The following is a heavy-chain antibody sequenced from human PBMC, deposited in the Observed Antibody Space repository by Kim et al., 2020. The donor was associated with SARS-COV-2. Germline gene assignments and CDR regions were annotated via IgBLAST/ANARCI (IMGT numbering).Heavy chain of an antibody. J-gene: IGHJ4*02. CDR2: IYYSGST. Sequence: SETLSLTCTVSGGSISSGGYYWSWIRQHPGKGLEWIGYIYYSGSTYYNPSLKSRVTISVDTSKNQFSLKLSSVTAADTAVYYCAGASVGMATIGGNLDYWGQGTLVTVSS. V-gene: IGHV4-31*03. CDR3: AGASVGMATIGGNLDY. D-gene: IGHD5-12*01. CDR1: GGSISSGGYY.